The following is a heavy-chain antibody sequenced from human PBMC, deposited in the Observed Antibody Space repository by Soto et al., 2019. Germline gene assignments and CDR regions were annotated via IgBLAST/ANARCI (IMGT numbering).Heavy chain of an antibody. D-gene: IGHD3-10*01. J-gene: IGHJ5*02. CDR1: GYTFTSYG. CDR3: ARDLYAFRSGSPPHDP. V-gene: IGHV1-18*01. Sequence: QVQLVQSGAEVKKPGASVKVSCKASGYTFTSYGISWVRQAPGQGLEGMGWISAYNGNTNYAQKLQGRVTMTTDTSTSTAYMELRSLRSDDTAVYYCARDLYAFRSGSPPHDPWGQGTLVTVSS. CDR2: ISAYNGNT.